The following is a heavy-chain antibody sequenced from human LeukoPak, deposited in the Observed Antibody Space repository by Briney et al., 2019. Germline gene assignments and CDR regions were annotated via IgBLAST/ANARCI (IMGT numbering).Heavy chain of an antibody. Sequence: PGGSLRLSCADSGFTFSSYTMNWVRQAPGKGLEWLSSISRSGSYIYYADSVEGRFTISRDNAKKSVYLQMNGLRAEDTAVYYCARGGCSGGNCYGFDIWGQGTMVTVSS. V-gene: IGHV3-21*01. CDR3: ARGGCSGGNCYGFDI. CDR1: GFTFSSYT. J-gene: IGHJ3*02. CDR2: ISRSGSYI. D-gene: IGHD2-15*01.